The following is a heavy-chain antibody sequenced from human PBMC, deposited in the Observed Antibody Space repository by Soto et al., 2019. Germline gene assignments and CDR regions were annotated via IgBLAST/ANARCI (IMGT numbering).Heavy chain of an antibody. CDR2: INSDGSST. CDR3: ANGDIAFH. CDR1: GFTFSNNW. V-gene: IGHV3-74*01. J-gene: IGHJ4*02. Sequence: PEGSMRLSCAASGFTFSNNWMHWVRQAPGKGPVWVSRINSDGSSTYYADSVKGRFTISRDNAKNTLYLQMNSLRADDTAVYYCANGDIAFHWSQGSLVIVSS. D-gene: IGHD3-3*02.